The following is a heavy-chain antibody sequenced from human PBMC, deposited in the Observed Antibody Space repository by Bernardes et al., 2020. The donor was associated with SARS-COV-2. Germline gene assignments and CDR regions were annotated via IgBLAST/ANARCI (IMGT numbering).Heavy chain of an antibody. D-gene: IGHD3-3*01. CDR1: GYTFTSYG. CDR2: ISAYNGNT. V-gene: IGHV1-18*01. Sequence: ASVKVSCKASGYTFTSYGISWVRQAPGQGLEWMGWISAYNGNTNYAQKLQGRVTMTTDTSTSTAYMELRSLRSDDTAVYYCARGSGGRFLETYYYYYGMDVWGQGTTVTVSS. J-gene: IGHJ6*02. CDR3: ARGSGGRFLETYYYYYGMDV.